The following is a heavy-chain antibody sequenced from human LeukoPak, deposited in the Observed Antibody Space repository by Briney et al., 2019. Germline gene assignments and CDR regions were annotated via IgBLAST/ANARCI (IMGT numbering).Heavy chain of an antibody. CDR3: AREQGWGHYDSSGYYNPVDY. D-gene: IGHD3-22*01. V-gene: IGHV3-30*04. J-gene: IGHJ4*02. Sequence: GGSLRLSCAASGFTFSSYAMHWVRQAPGKGLEWVAVISYDGSNKYYADSVKGRFTISRDNSKNTLYLQMNSLRAEDTAVYYCAREQGWGHYDSSGYYNPVDYWGQGTLVTVSS. CDR2: ISYDGSNK. CDR1: GFTFSSYA.